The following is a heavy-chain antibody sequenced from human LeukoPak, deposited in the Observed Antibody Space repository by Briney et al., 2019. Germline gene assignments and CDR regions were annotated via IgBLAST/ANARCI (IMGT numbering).Heavy chain of an antibody. J-gene: IGHJ5*02. D-gene: IGHD2-15*01. CDR1: GGSFSGYY. CDR2: INHSGST. V-gene: IGHV4-34*01. CDR3: ARAKRRYCSGASCPPDNWFDP. Sequence: PSETLSLTCAVYGGSFSGYYWSWIRQPPGKGLEWIGEINHSGSTNYNPSLKSRVTISVDTSKNQFSLKLSSVTAADTAVYYCARAKRRYCSGASCPPDNWFDPWGQGTLVTVSS.